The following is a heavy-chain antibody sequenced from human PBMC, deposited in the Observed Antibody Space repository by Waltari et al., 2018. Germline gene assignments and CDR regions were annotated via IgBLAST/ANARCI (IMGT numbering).Heavy chain of an antibody. Sequence: QVQLQESGPGLVKPSETLSLTCTVSGGSISGFYWSWIRQTPGKGLEWIGFVHYSGSTTYTPSLKSRVTISLDTPKNQFSLRLSSVTAADTAVYYCATLVTSCIEDNCYDALGSWGLGALVTVSS. V-gene: IGHV4-59*08. J-gene: IGHJ4*02. CDR2: VHYSGST. CDR1: GGSISGFY. CDR3: ATLVTSCIEDNCYDALGS. D-gene: IGHD1-20*01.